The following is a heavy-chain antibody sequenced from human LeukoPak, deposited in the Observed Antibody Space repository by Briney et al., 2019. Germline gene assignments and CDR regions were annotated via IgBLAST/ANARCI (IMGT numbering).Heavy chain of an antibody. Sequence: PGGSLRLSCAASGFTFSSYEMNSVRQAPGKGLEWVSYISSSGSTIYYADSVKGRFTISRDNAKNSLYLQMNSLRAEDTAVYYCARGAGYGDVGFDYWGQGTLVTVSS. CDR2: ISSSGSTI. CDR3: ARGAGYGDVGFDY. D-gene: IGHD4-17*01. V-gene: IGHV3-48*03. CDR1: GFTFSSYE. J-gene: IGHJ4*02.